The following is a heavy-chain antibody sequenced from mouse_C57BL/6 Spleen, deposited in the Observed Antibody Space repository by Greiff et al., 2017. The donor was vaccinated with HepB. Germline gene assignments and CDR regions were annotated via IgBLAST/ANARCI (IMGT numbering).Heavy chain of an antibody. D-gene: IGHD3-2*02. J-gene: IGHJ2*01. CDR2: IDPSDSYT. Sequence: VQLQQSGAELVRPGTSVKLSCKASGYTFTSYWMHWVKQRPGQGLEWIGVIDPSDSYTNYNQKFKGKATLTVDTSSSTAYMQLSSLTSEDSAVYYCARRGTAQAIYFDYWGQGTTLTVSS. CDR3: ARRGTAQAIYFDY. V-gene: IGHV1-59*01. CDR1: GYTFTSYW.